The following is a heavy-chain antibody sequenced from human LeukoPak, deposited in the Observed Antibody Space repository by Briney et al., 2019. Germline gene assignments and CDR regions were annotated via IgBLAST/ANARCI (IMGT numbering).Heavy chain of an antibody. Sequence: GGSLRLSCAASGFTFSSYSMSWVRQAPGKGLEWVSSISSSSSYIYYADSVKGRFTISRDNAKNSLYLQMNSLRAEDTAVYYCARDQSRAVAGTRYFDYWGQGTLVTVSS. V-gene: IGHV3-21*01. J-gene: IGHJ4*02. CDR2: ISSSSSYI. CDR3: ARDQSRAVAGTRYFDY. D-gene: IGHD6-19*01. CDR1: GFTFSSYS.